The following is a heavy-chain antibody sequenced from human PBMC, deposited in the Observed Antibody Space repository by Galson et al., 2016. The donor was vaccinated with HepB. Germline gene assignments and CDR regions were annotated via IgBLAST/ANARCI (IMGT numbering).Heavy chain of an antibody. CDR3: ATSLVGHGGTGY. Sequence: SETLSLTCTVSGGSVSSDAYHWSWIRQPPGKGLEWIGHTYYSGTISYNPSLRSRLTISLDTSKNQLSLKLTSVTAADTAVYFCATSLVGHGGTGYWGQGSLVTVSS. CDR1: GGSVSSDAYH. CDR2: TYYSGTI. D-gene: IGHD1-26*01. V-gene: IGHV4-61*08. J-gene: IGHJ4*02.